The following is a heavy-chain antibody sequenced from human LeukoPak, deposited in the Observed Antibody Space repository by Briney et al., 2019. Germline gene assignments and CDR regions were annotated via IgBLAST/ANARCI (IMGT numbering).Heavy chain of an antibody. CDR3: ASLTYYYDSSGYYYDGAFDI. V-gene: IGHV1-3*01. CDR1: GYTFTSYA. J-gene: IGHJ3*02. CDR2: INAGNGNT. Sequence: ASVKVSCKASGYTFTSYAMHWVRQAPGQRLEWMGWINAGNGNTKYSQKFQGRVTITRDTSASTAYMELSSLRSEDTAVYYCASLTYYYDSSGYYYDGAFDIWGQGTMVTVSS. D-gene: IGHD3-22*01.